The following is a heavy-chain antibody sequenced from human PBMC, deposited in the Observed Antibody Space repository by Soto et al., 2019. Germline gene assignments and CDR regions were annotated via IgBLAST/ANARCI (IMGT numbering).Heavy chain of an antibody. V-gene: IGHV4-34*01. CDR3: ARVVPASMVRGVTVDY. CDR1: GGSISGYY. J-gene: IGHJ4*02. Sequence: PSETMSLTCAVDGGSISGYYWSWISKPPGKGLEWIGEINHSGSTNYNPSLKSRVTISVDTSKNQFSLKLSSVTAADTAVYYCARVVPASMVRGVTVDYWGQGTLVTVSS. CDR2: INHSGST. D-gene: IGHD3-10*01.